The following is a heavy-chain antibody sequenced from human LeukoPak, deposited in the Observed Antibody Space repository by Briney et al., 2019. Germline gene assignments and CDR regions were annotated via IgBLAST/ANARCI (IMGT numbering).Heavy chain of an antibody. J-gene: IGHJ4*02. V-gene: IGHV3-33*01. CDR1: GFTFSRNA. Sequence: GGSLRLSCAASGFTFSRNAVHWVRQAPGKGLEWVTVIWYDGSNKYYADSVKGRFTISRDNSKNTLYLQMNSLRVEDTAVYYCVSRDGYSYGLDYWGQGAPVTVSS. D-gene: IGHD5-18*01. CDR3: VSRDGYSYGLDY. CDR2: IWYDGSNK.